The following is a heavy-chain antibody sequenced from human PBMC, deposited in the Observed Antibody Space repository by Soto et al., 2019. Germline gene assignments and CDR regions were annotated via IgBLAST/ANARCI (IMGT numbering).Heavy chain of an antibody. Sequence: ASVKVSCKTSGYTFTEYYLHCVLQAPLQGLEWMGWVNSKSGRTNYAQKFQGRVSMTRDTSLNTAYMDLNSLSSDDTAVYYCAREPRPTGYSVKWFDFDYWGLGTLVTVSS. CDR2: VNSKSGRT. CDR1: GYTFTEYY. J-gene: IGHJ4*02. CDR3: AREPRPTGYSVKWFDFDY. D-gene: IGHD5-12*01. V-gene: IGHV1-2*02.